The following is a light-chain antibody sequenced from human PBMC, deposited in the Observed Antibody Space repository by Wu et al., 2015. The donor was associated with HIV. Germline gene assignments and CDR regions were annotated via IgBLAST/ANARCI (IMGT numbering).Light chain of an antibody. CDR3: QQYGNSPLT. J-gene: IGKJ4*01. CDR1: QTVSSNN. CDR2: GAS. Sequence: EVVLTQSPVALSLSPGEGATLSCRASQTVSSNNLAWYQQRSGQAPSLLIYGASNRATGIPDRFRGSGSGTDFTLTISRLEPEDFAVFYCQQYGNSPLTFGGGTRVEIK. V-gene: IGKV3-20*01.